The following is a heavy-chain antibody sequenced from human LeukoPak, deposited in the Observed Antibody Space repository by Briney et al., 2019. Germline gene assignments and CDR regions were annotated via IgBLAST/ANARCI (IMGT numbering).Heavy chain of an antibody. CDR3: AKVGVYSGSYFDY. J-gene: IGHJ4*02. Sequence: GGSLRLSCAASGFTFSGFSMHWIRQAPGRGLEYVSAINGNGDKTFYTDSVRGRFTIFRDNSKNTLFLQMGSLRAEDTAVYYCAKVGVYSGSYFDYWGQGTLVTVSS. D-gene: IGHD1-26*01. CDR2: INGNGDKT. CDR1: GFTFSGFS. V-gene: IGHV3-64*02.